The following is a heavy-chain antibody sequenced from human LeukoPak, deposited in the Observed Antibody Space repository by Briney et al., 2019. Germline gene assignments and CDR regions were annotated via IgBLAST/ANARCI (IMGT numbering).Heavy chain of an antibody. CDR2: IIPIFGTA. J-gene: IGHJ4*02. CDR3: ARETLYYDILTGYPDY. D-gene: IGHD3-9*01. V-gene: IGHV1-69*05. Sequence: ASVKVSCKASGGTFSSYAISWARQAPGQGLEWMGGIIPIFGTANYAQKFQGRVTMTTDTSTSTAYMELRSLRSDDTAVYYCARETLYYDILTGYPDYWGQGTLVTVSS. CDR1: GGTFSSYA.